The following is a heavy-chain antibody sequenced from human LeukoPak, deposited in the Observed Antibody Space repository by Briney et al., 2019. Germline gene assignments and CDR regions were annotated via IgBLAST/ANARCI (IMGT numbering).Heavy chain of an antibody. CDR3: ARDDNRAFDI. D-gene: IGHD1-14*01. J-gene: IGHJ3*02. V-gene: IGHV1-69*06. CDR2: IIPIFGTA. Sequence: SVKVSCKASGGTFSSYAISWVRQAPGQGLEWMGGIIPIFGTANYAQKFQGRVTITADKSTSTAYMELRSLRSDDTAVYYCARDDNRAFDIWGQGTMVTVSS. CDR1: GGTFSSYA.